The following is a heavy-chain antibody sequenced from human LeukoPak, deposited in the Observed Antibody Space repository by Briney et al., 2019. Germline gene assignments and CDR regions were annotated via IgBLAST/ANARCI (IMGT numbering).Heavy chain of an antibody. CDR3: ARENNSGWYRKAAFDY. V-gene: IGHV1-2*02. D-gene: IGHD6-19*01. J-gene: IGHJ4*02. CDR1: GYTLTGYY. CDR2: INPNGGGT. Sequence: ASVKVSCKASGYTLTGYYIHWVRQAPGQGLEWMGWINPNGGGTNYAQNFQGRVTMTRDTSISTAYMELSRLRSDETAIYYCARENNSGWYRKAAFDYWGQGTLVTVTS.